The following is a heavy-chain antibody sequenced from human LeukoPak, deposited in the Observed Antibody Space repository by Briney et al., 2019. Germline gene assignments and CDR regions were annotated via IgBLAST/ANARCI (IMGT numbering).Heavy chain of an antibody. CDR3: TRDRYSQGPPYYFDS. Sequence: SETLSLTCTVSGGPISCHYWSWIRQPAGKGLEWIGRIYSSGSTSYNTSLKSRVTMSVDTSKNQFSLKLGSVTAADTAVYYCTRDRYSQGPPYYFDSWGQGTLVTVSS. V-gene: IGHV4-4*07. CDR1: GGPISCHY. J-gene: IGHJ4*02. D-gene: IGHD5-18*01. CDR2: IYSSGST.